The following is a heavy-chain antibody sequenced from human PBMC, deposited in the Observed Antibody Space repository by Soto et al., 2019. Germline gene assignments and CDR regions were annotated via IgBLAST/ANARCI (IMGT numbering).Heavy chain of an antibody. CDR3: TKDRVPDGIYSFDF. D-gene: IGHD2-21*01. CDR1: GFSFRHYS. J-gene: IGHJ4*02. CDR2: IDLGGTSP. Sequence: EVQLLESGGDLVQPGGSLSLSCAASGFSFRHYSMKWFRQAPGKGLEWGAFIDLGGTSPDYSESGKGRFTISKNKSMKTVYLQMNSLRVEDAAVYYCTKDRVPDGIYSFDFWGQGALVTVSS. V-gene: IGHV3-23*03.